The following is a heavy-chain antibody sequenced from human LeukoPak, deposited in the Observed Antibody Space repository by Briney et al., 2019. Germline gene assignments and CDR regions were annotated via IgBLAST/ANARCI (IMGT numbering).Heavy chain of an antibody. J-gene: IGHJ4*02. CDR3: ARVAAKTVDY. CDR2: IYYSGST. CDR1: GGSIGRGSYY. Sequence: SETLSLTCSVSGGSIGRGSYYWGWIRQSPGKGLEWVGSIYYSGSTNYNPSLKSRVTISVDTSKNQFSLKLSSVTAADTAVYCCARVAAKTVDYWGQGTLVTVSS. V-gene: IGHV4-39*07. D-gene: IGHD2-15*01.